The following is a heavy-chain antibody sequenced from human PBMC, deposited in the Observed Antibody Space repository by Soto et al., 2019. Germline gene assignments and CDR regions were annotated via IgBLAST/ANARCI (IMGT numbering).Heavy chain of an antibody. V-gene: IGHV1-3*04. J-gene: IGHJ6*02. CDR2: INTGNGNT. Sequence: ASVKVSCKASGYTFISYAMHWVRQAPGQRLEWMGWINTGNGNTKYSQKFQGRVTITRDTSASTAYMALSSLRSEDTAVYYCARGGHTAVTPYYYYGTDVWGQGTTVTVSS. CDR1: GYTFISYA. CDR3: ARGGHTAVTPYYYYGTDV. D-gene: IGHD5-18*01.